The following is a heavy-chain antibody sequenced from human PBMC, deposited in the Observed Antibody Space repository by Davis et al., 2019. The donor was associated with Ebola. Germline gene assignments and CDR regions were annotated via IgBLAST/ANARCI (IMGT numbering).Heavy chain of an antibody. CDR2: INPSGGST. Sequence: AASVKVSCKASGYTFTSYYMHWVRQAPGQGLEWMGIINPSGGSTSYAQKFQGRVTVTRDTSTSTVYMELRSLTSDDTAVYYCARDLATSSGAHFFYFGMDVWGEGTSVAVSS. V-gene: IGHV1-46*01. J-gene: IGHJ6*04. D-gene: IGHD3-10*01. CDR3: ARDLATSSGAHFFYFGMDV. CDR1: GYTFTSYY.